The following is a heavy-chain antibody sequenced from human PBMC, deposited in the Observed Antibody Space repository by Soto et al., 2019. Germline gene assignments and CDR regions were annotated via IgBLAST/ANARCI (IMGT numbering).Heavy chain of an antibody. V-gene: IGHV4-30-4*01. CDR2: IYYSGST. CDR1: GGSISSGDYY. D-gene: IGHD2-15*01. CDR3: DRTVGVGNRRNYFDY. Sequence: PSETLSLTCTVSGGSISSGDYYWSWIRQPPGKGLEWIGYIYYSGSTYYNPSLKSRVTISVDTSKNQFSLKLSSVTAADTAVYYCDRTVGVGNRRNYFDYWGQGTLVTVSS. J-gene: IGHJ4*02.